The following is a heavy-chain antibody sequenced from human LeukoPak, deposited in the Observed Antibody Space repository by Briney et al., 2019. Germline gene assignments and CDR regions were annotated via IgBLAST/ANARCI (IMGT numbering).Heavy chain of an antibody. CDR2: ISYDGSNK. V-gene: IGHV3-30*18. CDR1: GFTFSSYG. Sequence: GGSLRLSCAASGFTFSSYGMHWVRQAPGKGLEWVAVISYDGSNKYYADSVKGRFTISRDNSKNTLYLQMNSLRAEDTAVYYCAKGAYYDILTGYYEGYWGQGTLVTVSS. CDR3: AKGAYYDILTGYYEGY. D-gene: IGHD3-9*01. J-gene: IGHJ4*02.